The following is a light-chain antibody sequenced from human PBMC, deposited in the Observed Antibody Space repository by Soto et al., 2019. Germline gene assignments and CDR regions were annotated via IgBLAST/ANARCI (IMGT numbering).Light chain of an antibody. V-gene: IGKV1-5*03. Sequence: DIQMTQSPSTLSASVGDRVTITCRASQSISSWLAWYQQKPGKAPKLLIYKASSLESGVPSRFSGSGSGTEFTLTISSLQPDEFESYYGQQYNSYPYTFGQGTKLEIK. CDR3: QQYNSYPYT. CDR2: KAS. J-gene: IGKJ2*01. CDR1: QSISSW.